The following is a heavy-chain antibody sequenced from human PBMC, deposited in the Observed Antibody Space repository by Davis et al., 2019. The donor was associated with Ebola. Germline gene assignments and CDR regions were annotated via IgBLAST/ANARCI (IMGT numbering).Heavy chain of an antibody. CDR1: GFTFSSYA. CDR3: ARIKGYSSSWYISFDY. V-gene: IGHV3-23*01. J-gene: IGHJ4*02. CDR2: ISGSGGST. D-gene: IGHD6-13*01. Sequence: PGGSLRLSCAASGFTFSSYAMSWVRQAPGKGLEWVSAISGSGGSTYYADSVKGRFTISRDNAKNSLYLQMNSLRAEDTAVYYCARIKGYSSSWYISFDYWGQGTLVTVSS.